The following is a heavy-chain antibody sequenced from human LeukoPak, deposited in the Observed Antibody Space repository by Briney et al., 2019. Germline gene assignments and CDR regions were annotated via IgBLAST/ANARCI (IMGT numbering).Heavy chain of an antibody. CDR1: DYTFPNYG. D-gene: IGHD3-10*01. Sequence: ASVKVSCKASDYTFPNYGIAWVRQAPGQGLEWMGWISAYNGNTNYAQKLQGRVTMTTDTSTSTAYMELRSLTSDDTAVYYCARGMGDGSGIYYKRYWAQGPLVTVSS. V-gene: IGHV1-18*01. CDR2: ISAYNGNT. J-gene: IGHJ4*02. CDR3: ARGMGDGSGIYYKRY.